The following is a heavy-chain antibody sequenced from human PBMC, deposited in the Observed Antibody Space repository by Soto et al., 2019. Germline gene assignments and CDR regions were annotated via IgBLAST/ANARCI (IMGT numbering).Heavy chain of an antibody. J-gene: IGHJ6*02. CDR1: GFRFSSYG. Sequence: GSLRLSCRTSGFRFSSYGMHWVRQAPGKGLEWVAVTSFDGGRKYFLDYVEGRFTISRDNFKNTAYLQMNSLRIEDTAIYYCATDLWATMVRGVIITSYYYYGMDVWGQRTTVTVSS. CDR2: TSFDGGRK. D-gene: IGHD3-10*01. V-gene: IGHV3-30*03. CDR3: ATDLWATMVRGVIITSYYYYGMDV.